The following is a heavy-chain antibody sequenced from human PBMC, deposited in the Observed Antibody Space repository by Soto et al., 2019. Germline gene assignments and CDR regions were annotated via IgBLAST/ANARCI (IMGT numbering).Heavy chain of an antibody. J-gene: IGHJ4*02. Sequence: GSVKVSCQASGCTFTPYGIRWLRQAPGQGLEWMGWISPYTGKTTYAQKVQGRVTMTTDTSTSTAYMELRGLRSDDTAVYYCARVDDYVWGSFRPWGQGTQVTVSS. CDR3: ARVDDYVWGSFRP. V-gene: IGHV1-18*04. CDR2: ISPYTGKT. D-gene: IGHD3-16*02. CDR1: GCTFTPYG.